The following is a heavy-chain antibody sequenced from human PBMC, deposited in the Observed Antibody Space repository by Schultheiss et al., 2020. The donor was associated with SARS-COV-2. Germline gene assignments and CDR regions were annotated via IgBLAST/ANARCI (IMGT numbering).Heavy chain of an antibody. D-gene: IGHD2-2*01. CDR3: ARELPAARNTPVFNGMDV. Sequence: GSLRLSCAASGFTFSSYEMNWVRQAPGKGLEWVSYIGSSGRTIYYADSVKGRFTISRDNAKNSLFLQMNSLRAEDTAVYYCARELPAARNTPVFNGMDVWGQGTTVTVSS. V-gene: IGHV3-48*03. CDR2: IGSSGRTI. CDR1: GFTFSSYE. J-gene: IGHJ6*02.